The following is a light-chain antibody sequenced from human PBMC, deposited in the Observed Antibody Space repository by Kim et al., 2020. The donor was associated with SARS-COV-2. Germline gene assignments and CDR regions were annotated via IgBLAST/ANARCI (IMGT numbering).Light chain of an antibody. V-gene: IGKV3-15*01. J-gene: IGKJ5*01. CDR3: QQYNNWPST. CDR2: GAS. Sequence: VPPGERAPPSCRASRSVSSNLAWYQHKPGQAPRLLIYGASTRATGIPDRFSGSGSGTEFTLTISSLQSEDFAVYYCQQYNNWPSTFGQGTRLEIK. CDR1: RSVSSN.